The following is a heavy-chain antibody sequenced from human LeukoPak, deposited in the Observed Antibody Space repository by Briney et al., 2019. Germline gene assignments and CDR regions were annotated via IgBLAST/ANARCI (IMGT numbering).Heavy chain of an antibody. V-gene: IGHV4-39*01. CDR1: GASISSSTDY. CDR2: IFYSGST. J-gene: IGHJ6*02. Sequence: SETLSLTCTVSGASISSSTDYWGWIRQPPGKGLEWIGSIFYSGSTYYNPSLKSRVTISVDTSRNQFSLKLTSVTAADTAVYYCARHRFVVGFTRYYYDMDVWGQGTTVTVSS. CDR3: ARHRFVVGFTRYYYDMDV. D-gene: IGHD2-2*01.